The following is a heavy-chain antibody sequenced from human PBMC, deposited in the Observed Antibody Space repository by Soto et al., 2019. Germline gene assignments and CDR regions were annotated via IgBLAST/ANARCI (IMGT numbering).Heavy chain of an antibody. D-gene: IGHD3-16*01. J-gene: IGHJ4*02. CDR1: GESVSNDNYY. CDR3: ARSQRGRTAFTFDY. V-gene: IGHV4-61*01. CDR2: IYYSGTT. Sequence: LTFAVSGESVSNDNYYWGWVRQPPGKGLEWIGYIYYSGTTNYNSYLKSRLSLSVDMSKNQFSLKLASVTAADTAVYFCARSQRGRTAFTFDYWGQGALVTVSS.